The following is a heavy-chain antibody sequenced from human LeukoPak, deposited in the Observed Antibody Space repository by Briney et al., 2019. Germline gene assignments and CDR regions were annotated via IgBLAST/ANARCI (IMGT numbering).Heavy chain of an antibody. Sequence: PGGSLRLSCSASGFTFTSYALLWVRQAPGKGLEYVSSISTDGHSTYYADSVKGRFIISRDNSENTLYLQLGSLRADDMAVYYCARVAPSGNIDFWGQGTLVTVSS. J-gene: IGHJ4*02. CDR3: ARVAPSGNIDF. CDR1: GFTFTSYA. CDR2: ISTDGHST. D-gene: IGHD6-13*01. V-gene: IGHV3-64*02.